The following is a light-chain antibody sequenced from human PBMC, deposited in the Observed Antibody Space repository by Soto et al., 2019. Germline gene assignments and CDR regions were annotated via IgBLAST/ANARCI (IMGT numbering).Light chain of an antibody. Sequence: QSVLTQPASVSGSPGQPITISCTGTSSDVGSYNLVSWYQQHPGKAPKLTIYEGSKRPSGVSNRFSGSKSGNTASLTISGLQAEDEADYYCSSYASSTTPYVFGTGTKVTVL. V-gene: IGLV2-14*02. CDR1: SSDVGSYNL. CDR2: EGS. J-gene: IGLJ1*01. CDR3: SSYASSTTPYV.